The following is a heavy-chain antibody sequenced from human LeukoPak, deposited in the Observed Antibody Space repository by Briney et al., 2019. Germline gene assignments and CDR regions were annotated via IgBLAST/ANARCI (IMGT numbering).Heavy chain of an antibody. Sequence: GGSLRLSCAASGFTFSSYVMHSVRQAPGKGLEWVAFIRYDGSNKYYADSVKGRFTISRDNSKNTLYLQMNSLRAEDTAVYYCAKDHPPYQLLYRELDYWGQGTLVTVSS. D-gene: IGHD2-2*02. CDR3: AKDHPPYQLLYRELDY. CDR2: IRYDGSNK. CDR1: GFTFSSYV. V-gene: IGHV3-30*02. J-gene: IGHJ4*02.